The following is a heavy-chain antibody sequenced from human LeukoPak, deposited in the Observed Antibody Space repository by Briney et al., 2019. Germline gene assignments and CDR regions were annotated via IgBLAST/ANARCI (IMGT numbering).Heavy chain of an antibody. CDR3: ARGRQGNFGVVINY. V-gene: IGHV1-8*01. D-gene: IGHD3-3*01. J-gene: IGHJ4*02. Sequence: ASVKVSSTASGYTFTSYDINWVRQATGQGLEWMGWMNPNSGNTGYAQKFQGRVTMTRNTSISTAYMELSSLRSEDTAVYYCARGRQGNFGVVINYWGQGTLVTVSS. CDR1: GYTFTSYD. CDR2: MNPNSGNT.